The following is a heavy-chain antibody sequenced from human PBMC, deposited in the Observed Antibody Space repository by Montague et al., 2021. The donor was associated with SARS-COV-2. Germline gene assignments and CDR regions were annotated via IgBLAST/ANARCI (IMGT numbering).Heavy chain of an antibody. CDR3: AREDTYGYWSSYFDL. J-gene: IGHJ4*02. V-gene: IGHV3-48*03. CDR2: ISRSGDTI. D-gene: IGHD5-18*01. Sequence: SRSLSLSASGFTFSNYEMNWVRQAPGKGLEWVSYISRSGDTIYYADSVMGRFTISRDNAKNSLYLQLNSLRAEDTAVYYCAREDTYGYWSSYFDLWGRGTLVTVSS. CDR1: GFTFSNYE.